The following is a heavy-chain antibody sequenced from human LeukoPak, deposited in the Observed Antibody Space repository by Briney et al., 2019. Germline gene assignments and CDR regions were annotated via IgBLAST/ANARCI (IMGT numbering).Heavy chain of an antibody. D-gene: IGHD1-26*01. CDR1: GFLLSTSGMC. CDR2: IDWDDNK. CDR3: ARSGIVGVFDY. Sequence: SGPTLVNPTQTLTLTCTFSGFLLSTSGMCGSWIRQPPGKALERLARIDWDDNKSYSTSLKTRLTTSKDTSKNQWVLTMTNMDPVDAATYYCARSGIVGVFDYWGQGTLVTVSS. V-gene: IGHV2-70*11. J-gene: IGHJ4*02.